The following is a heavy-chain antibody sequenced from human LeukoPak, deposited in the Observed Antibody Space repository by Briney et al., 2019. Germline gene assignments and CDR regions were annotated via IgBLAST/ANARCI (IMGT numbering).Heavy chain of an antibody. CDR3: AKKVGQLLYYYYYMDV. J-gene: IGHJ6*03. CDR2: IRYDGSNK. CDR1: GFTFSSYG. D-gene: IGHD2-2*01. V-gene: IGHV3-30*02. Sequence: GGSLRLSCAASGFTFSSYGMHWVRQAPGKGLEWVAFIRYDGSNKYYADSVKGRFTISRDISKNTLYLQMNSLRAEDTAVYYCAKKVGQLLYYYYYMDVRGKGTTVTVSS.